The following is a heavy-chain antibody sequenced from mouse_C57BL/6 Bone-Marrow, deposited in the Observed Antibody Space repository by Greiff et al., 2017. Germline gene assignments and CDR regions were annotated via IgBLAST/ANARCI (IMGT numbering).Heavy chain of an antibody. D-gene: IGHD2-3*01. CDR1: GYTFTSYW. CDR3: ARSAYDIRRGFYYAMDY. CDR2: IYPGSGST. J-gene: IGHJ4*01. Sequence: QVQLQQPGAELVKPGASVKMSCKASGYTFTSYWITWVKQRPGQGLEWNGDIYPGSGSTNYNEKFKSKATLTVDTSSSTAYMQLSSLTSEDSAVYYCARSAYDIRRGFYYAMDYWGQGTSVTVSS. V-gene: IGHV1-55*01.